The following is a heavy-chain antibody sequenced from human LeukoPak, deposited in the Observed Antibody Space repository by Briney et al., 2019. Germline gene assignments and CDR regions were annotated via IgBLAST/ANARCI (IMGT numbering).Heavy chain of an antibody. J-gene: IGHJ6*02. CDR1: GYTFTGYY. V-gene: IGHV1-2*02. CDR2: INPNSGGT. Sequence: ASVKVSCKASGYTFTGYYMHWVRQAPGQGLEWMGWINPNSGGTNYAQKFQGRATMTRDTSISTAYMELSRLRSDDTAVYYCARVPLGACSSTSCYYGMDVWGQGTTVTVSS. D-gene: IGHD2-2*01. CDR3: ARVPLGACSSTSCYYGMDV.